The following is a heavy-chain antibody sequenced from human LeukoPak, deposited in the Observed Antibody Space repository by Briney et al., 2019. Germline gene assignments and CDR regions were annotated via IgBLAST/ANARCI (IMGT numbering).Heavy chain of an antibody. V-gene: IGHV4-4*07. J-gene: IGHJ4*02. CDR3: ARVGSSGWYYHFDY. CDR2: IYSSGST. Sequence: SETLSLTCSVSSDSITNYYWSWIRQPAGKGLEWIGRIYSSGSTDYNPSLKSRVSMSVDTSKNQFSLKLSSVTAADTAVYYCARVGSSGWYYHFDYWGQGTLVTVSS. D-gene: IGHD6-19*01. CDR1: SDSITNYY.